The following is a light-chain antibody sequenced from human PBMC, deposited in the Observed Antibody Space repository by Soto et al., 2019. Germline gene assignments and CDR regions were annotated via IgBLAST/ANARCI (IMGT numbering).Light chain of an antibody. Sequence: DIQMTQSPSSLSASVGDRVTITCRASQNISNYLNWYQQKPGKAPQLLIHAASSLQSGVPSRFGGSGSGTDFTLTISSLQPEDFATYYCQQSYNTPLTFGQGTKVDIK. V-gene: IGKV1-39*01. CDR3: QQSYNTPLT. J-gene: IGKJ1*01. CDR2: AAS. CDR1: QNISNY.